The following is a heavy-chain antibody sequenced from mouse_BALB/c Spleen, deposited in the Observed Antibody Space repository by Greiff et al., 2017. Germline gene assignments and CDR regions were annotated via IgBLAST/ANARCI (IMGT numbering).Heavy chain of an antibody. CDR2: INPNNGDT. CDR1: GYTFTDYY. CDR3: AHDYCAY. D-gene: IGHD2-4*01. Sequence: VHVKQSGPELVKPGASVKMSCKASGYTFTDYYMKWVKQSHGKGLEWIGDINPNNGDTFYTQKFKGKATLTVDKSSSTAYMPLNSLTSEDSAVYYCAHDYCAYWGQGTLVTVSA. V-gene: IGHV1-26*01. J-gene: IGHJ3*01.